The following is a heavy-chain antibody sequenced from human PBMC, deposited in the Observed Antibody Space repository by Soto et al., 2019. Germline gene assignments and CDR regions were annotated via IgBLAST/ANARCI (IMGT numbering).Heavy chain of an antibody. V-gene: IGHV3-21*01. D-gene: IGHD2-15*01. CDR3: ARGYTGYCSGGTCYWFVP. J-gene: IGHJ5*02. CDR2: ISSSASHI. CDR1: GFSFSSYS. Sequence: EVQLVESGGGLVKPGGSLRLSCAASGFSFSSYSMNWVRQAPGKGLEWVSSISSSASHINYADSVKGRFTISRDNAKKSLYLKMNSVRAEDTAVYYCARGYTGYCSGGTCYWFVPWGQGTLVTVSS.